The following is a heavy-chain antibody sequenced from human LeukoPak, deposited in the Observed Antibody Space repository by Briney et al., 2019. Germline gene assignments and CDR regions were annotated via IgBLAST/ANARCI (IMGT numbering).Heavy chain of an antibody. D-gene: IGHD3-10*01. CDR1: GYALSELS. V-gene: IGHV1-24*01. J-gene: IGHJ4*02. CDR2: SDPENGYP. Sequence: GASVKVSCKVSGYALSELSMHWVRQAPGKGLEWMGGSDPENGYPIYAQRLQGRVTVTEDTSTDTAFMELSNLISEDTAIYYCVTGGVFGEFESDYWGQGTLVSVSS. CDR3: VTGGVFGEFESDY.